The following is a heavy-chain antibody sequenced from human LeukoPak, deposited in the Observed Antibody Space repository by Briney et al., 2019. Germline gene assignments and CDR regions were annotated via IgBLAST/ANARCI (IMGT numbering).Heavy chain of an antibody. CDR2: IYSGGST. V-gene: IGHV3-23*03. D-gene: IGHD3-22*01. Sequence: GGSLRLSCAASGFTFSSYAMSWVRQAPGKGLEWVSVIYSGGSTYYADSVKGRFTISRDNSKNTLYLQMNSLRAEDTAVYYCAKDRGWLGAFDIWGQGTMVTVSS. CDR3: AKDRGWLGAFDI. CDR1: GFTFSSYA. J-gene: IGHJ3*02.